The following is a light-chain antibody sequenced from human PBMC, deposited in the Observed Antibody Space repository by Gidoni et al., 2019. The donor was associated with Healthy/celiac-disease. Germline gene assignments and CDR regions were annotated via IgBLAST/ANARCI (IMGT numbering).Light chain of an antibody. V-gene: IGKV1-39*01. CDR2: AAS. Sequence: DIQMTQCTSSLSASVGDRVTSTCRASQSISSYLNWYQQKPGNAPKLLIYAASSLPSGVPSRFSGRGSGTDFTLTISSLQPEDFATYYCQQSYRTPWTFGQGTKVEIK. CDR1: QSISSY. CDR3: QQSYRTPWT. J-gene: IGKJ1*01.